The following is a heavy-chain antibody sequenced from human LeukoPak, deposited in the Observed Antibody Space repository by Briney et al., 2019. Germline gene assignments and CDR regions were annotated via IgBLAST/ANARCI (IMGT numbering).Heavy chain of an antibody. CDR3: VKVGSSSWYES. CDR2: ISSNGGST. V-gene: IGHV3-64D*06. CDR1: GFTFSSYA. Sequence: GGCLRLSCSASGFTFSSYAMHWVRQAPGKGLEYVSAISSNGGSTYYADSVKGRFTISRDNSKNTLYLQMSSLRAEDTAVYYCVKVGSSSWYESWGQGTLVTVSS. D-gene: IGHD6-13*01. J-gene: IGHJ5*01.